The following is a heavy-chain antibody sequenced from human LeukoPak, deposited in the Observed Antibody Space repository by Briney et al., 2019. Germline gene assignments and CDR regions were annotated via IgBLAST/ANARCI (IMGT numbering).Heavy chain of an antibody. CDR2: IDWDDDK. CDR1: GSSLSSSRMR. V-gene: IGHV2-70*04. D-gene: IGHD3-10*01. Sequence: SGPTLVNPTQTLTLTCTLSGSSLSSSRMRVSWIRQPPGKALERLARIDWDDDKFYSTSLKTRLTISKDTSKNQVVLAMTNMDPVDTATYYCARTRYGSGTYYFDYWGQGTLVTVSS. CDR3: ARTRYGSGTYYFDY. J-gene: IGHJ4*02.